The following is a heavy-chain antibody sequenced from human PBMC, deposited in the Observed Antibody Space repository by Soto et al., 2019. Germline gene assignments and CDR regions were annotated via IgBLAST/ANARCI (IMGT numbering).Heavy chain of an antibody. J-gene: IGHJ6*02. CDR1: GYTFTSYY. CDR3: ARERYCSGGSCYGRDYYYYGMEV. V-gene: IGHV1-46*01. D-gene: IGHD2-15*01. CDR2: INPSGGST. Sequence: ASVKVSCKASGYTFTSYYMHWVRQAPGQGLEWMGIINPSGGSTSYAQKFQGRVTMTRDTSTSTVFMELSSLRSEDTAVYYCARERYCSGGSCYGRDYYYYGMEVWGQGTTVTV.